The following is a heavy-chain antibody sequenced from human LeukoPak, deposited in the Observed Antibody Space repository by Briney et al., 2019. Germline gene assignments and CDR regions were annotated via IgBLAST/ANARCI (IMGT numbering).Heavy chain of an antibody. J-gene: IGHJ6*02. CDR3: ARGGSGYDSFYYYGMDV. CDR2: IYDSGST. D-gene: IGHD5-12*01. CDR1: GGSISSYY. V-gene: IGHV4-59*01. Sequence: SETLSLTCTVSGGSISSYYWSWIRQPPGKGREWIGYIYDSGSTNYNPSLKSRVTISVDTSKNQFSLKLSSVTAAGTAVYYCARGGSGYDSFYYYGMDVWGQGTTVTVSS.